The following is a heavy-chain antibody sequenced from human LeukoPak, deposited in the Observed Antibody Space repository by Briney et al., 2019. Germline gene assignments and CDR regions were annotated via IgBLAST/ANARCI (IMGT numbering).Heavy chain of an antibody. CDR1: GYTFTSFY. V-gene: IGHV1-46*01. CDR2: INPSGGTT. J-gene: IGHJ3*02. CDR3: AREGQDAFDI. Sequence: GASVKVSCKASGYTFTSFYMHWVRQAPGQGLEWMGVINPSGGTTSYAQKFQGRVTMTRDTSISTAYMELSRLRSDDTAVYYCAREGQDAFDIWGQGTMVTVSS.